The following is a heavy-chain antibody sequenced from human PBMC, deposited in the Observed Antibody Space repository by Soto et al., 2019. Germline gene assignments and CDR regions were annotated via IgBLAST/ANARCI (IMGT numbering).Heavy chain of an antibody. D-gene: IGHD1-26*01. CDR2: TYYRSKWYN. J-gene: IGHJ3*02. Sequence: SETLSLTCAISGDSVSSNSAAWNWIRQSPSRGLEWLGRTYYRSKWYNDYAVSVKSRITINPDTSKNQFSLQLNSVTPEDTAVYYCGGEGSWHDAFEIWGQGTMVTVSS. V-gene: IGHV6-1*01. CDR1: GDSVSSNSAA. CDR3: GGEGSWHDAFEI.